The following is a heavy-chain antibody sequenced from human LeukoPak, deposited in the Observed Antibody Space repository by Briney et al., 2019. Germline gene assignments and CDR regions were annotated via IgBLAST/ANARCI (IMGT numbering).Heavy chain of an antibody. CDR3: ARGTGDRRDVYFDY. CDR1: GFIVSSNY. D-gene: IGHD7-27*01. J-gene: IGHJ4*02. Sequence: GGSLRLSCAASGFIVSSNYMSWVRQAPGKGLEWVSILYSGGSTYYADSVKGRFTISRDNSKNTLYLQMNSLRAEDTAVYYCARGTGDRRDVYFDYWGQGTLVTVSS. V-gene: IGHV3-53*01. CDR2: LYSGGST.